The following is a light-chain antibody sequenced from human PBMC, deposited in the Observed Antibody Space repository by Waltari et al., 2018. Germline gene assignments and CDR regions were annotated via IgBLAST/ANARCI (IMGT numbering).Light chain of an antibody. J-gene: IGKJ3*01. CDR2: ATS. CDR1: QGISSY. Sequence: AIRMTQSPSSFSASTGDRVTITCGASQGISSYLAWYQQKPGTAPKLLIYATSTLQSGVPSRFSGSGSGTDFSLTISCLQSEDFATYYCQQYYTYPPTFGPGTKVDIK. V-gene: IGKV1-8*01. CDR3: QQYYTYPPT.